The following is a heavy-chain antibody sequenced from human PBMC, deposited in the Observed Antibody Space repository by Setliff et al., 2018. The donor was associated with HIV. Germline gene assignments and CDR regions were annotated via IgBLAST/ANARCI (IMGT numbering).Heavy chain of an antibody. J-gene: IGHJ4*02. Sequence: SETLSLTCSVSGGSTTSGGYYRSWIRQHPGKGLEYIGYIYYSGSTYYNPSLKSRVTMSIDMSTQQFFLNVTSVTAADTAVYYCAGFSYNFWVYRFDHWGQGALVTVSS. CDR1: GGSTTSGGYY. CDR2: IYYSGST. D-gene: IGHD3-3*01. CDR3: AGFSYNFWVYRFDH. V-gene: IGHV4-31*03.